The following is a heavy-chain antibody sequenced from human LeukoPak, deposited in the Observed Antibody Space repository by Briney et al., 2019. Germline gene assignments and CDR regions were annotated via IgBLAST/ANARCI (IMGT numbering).Heavy chain of an antibody. Sequence: SETLSLTCTVSGGSISSGSYYWSWIRQPAGKGLEWIGRIYTSGSTNYNPSLKSRVTMSVDTSKNQFSLKLSSVTAADTAVYYCARTDIVASNPDIFDYWGQGTLVTVSS. CDR1: GGSISSGSYY. D-gene: IGHD5-12*01. CDR2: IYTSGST. V-gene: IGHV4-61*02. J-gene: IGHJ4*02. CDR3: ARTDIVASNPDIFDY.